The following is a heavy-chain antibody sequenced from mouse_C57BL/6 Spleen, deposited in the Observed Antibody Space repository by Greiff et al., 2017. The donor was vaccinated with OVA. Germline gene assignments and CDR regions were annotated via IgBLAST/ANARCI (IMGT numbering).Heavy chain of an antibody. CDR2: IYPGDGDT. Sequence: RVESGPELVKPGASVKISCKASGYAFSSSWMNWVKQRPGKGLEWIGRIYPGDGDTNYNGKFKGKATLTADKSSSTAYMQLSSLTSEDSAVYFCARRGGTDYFDYWGQGTTLTVSS. CDR3: ARRGGTDYFDY. D-gene: IGHD4-1*01. J-gene: IGHJ2*01. V-gene: IGHV1-82*01. CDR1: GYAFSSSW.